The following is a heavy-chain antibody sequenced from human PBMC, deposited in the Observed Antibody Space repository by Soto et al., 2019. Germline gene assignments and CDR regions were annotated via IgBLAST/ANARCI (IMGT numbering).Heavy chain of an antibody. CDR2: ISSSSSYI. CDR3: ARAPDCSSTSCYPDY. J-gene: IGHJ4*02. D-gene: IGHD2-2*01. V-gene: IGHV3-21*01. Sequence: GGSLRLSCAASGFTFSSYSMNWVRQAPGKGLEWVSSISSSSSYIYYADSVKGRFTISRDNAKNSLYLQMNSLRAEDTAVYYCARAPDCSSTSCYPDYWGQGTLVTVSS. CDR1: GFTFSSYS.